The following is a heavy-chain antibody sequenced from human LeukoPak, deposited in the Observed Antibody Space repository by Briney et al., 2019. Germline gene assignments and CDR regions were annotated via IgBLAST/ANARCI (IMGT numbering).Heavy chain of an antibody. J-gene: IGHJ4*02. V-gene: IGHV3-74*01. CDR3: AKHRKIVATIGPLDY. Sequence: GGSLRLSCAASGFTFSSYWMHWVRQAPGKGLVWVSRINSDGSSTRYADSVKGRFTISRDNAKNTLYPQMNSLRAEDTAVYYCAKHRKIVATIGPLDYWGQGTLVTVSS. D-gene: IGHD5-12*01. CDR2: INSDGSST. CDR1: GFTFSSYW.